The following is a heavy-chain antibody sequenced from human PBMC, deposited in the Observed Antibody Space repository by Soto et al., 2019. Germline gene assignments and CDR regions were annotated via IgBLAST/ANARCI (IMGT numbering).Heavy chain of an antibody. CDR3: ARGQMTRGAWGRKYYYYYYMDV. Sequence: QVQLQQWGAGLLKPSETLSLTCAVYGGSFSGYYWSWIRQPPGKGLEWTGEINHSGSTNYNPSLKSRVTISVYTSKNQYSLKLSSVTAADTAVYYCARGQMTRGAWGRKYYYYYYMDVWGKGTTVTVSS. V-gene: IGHV4-34*01. D-gene: IGHD1-26*01. J-gene: IGHJ6*03. CDR2: INHSGST. CDR1: GGSFSGYY.